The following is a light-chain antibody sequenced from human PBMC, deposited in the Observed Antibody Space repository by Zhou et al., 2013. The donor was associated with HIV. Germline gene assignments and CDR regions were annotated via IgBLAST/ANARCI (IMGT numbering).Light chain of an antibody. J-gene: IGKJ2*01. CDR2: GAS. CDR1: QSINSN. V-gene: IGKV3-15*01. Sequence: EIVITQSPATLSVSPGERATLSCRASQSINSNLAWYQQKPGQAPRLLIFGASTRATDSPARFSGSGSGTEFTLTISSLQSEDVAIYYCQVYGYWPPQHTFGQGTKLEIK. CDR3: QVYGYWPPQHT.